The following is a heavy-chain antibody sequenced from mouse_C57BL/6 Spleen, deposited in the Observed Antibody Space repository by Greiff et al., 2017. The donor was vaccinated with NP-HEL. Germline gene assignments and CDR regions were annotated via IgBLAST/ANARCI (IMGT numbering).Heavy chain of an antibody. Sequence: VQRVESGAELVKPGASVKISCKASGYAFSSYWMNWVKQRPGKGLEWIGQIYPGDGDTNYNGKFKGKATLTADKASSTAYMQLSSLTSEDSAVYFCAKAYYSNYCFDYWGQGTTLTVSS. J-gene: IGHJ2*01. CDR1: GYAFSSYW. V-gene: IGHV1-80*01. D-gene: IGHD2-5*01. CDR3: AKAYYSNYCFDY. CDR2: IYPGDGDT.